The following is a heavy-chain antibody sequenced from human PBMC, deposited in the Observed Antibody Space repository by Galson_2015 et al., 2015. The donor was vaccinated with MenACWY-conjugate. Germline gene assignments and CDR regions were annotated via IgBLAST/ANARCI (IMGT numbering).Heavy chain of an antibody. V-gene: IGHV5-51*01. CDR1: GYSFTTYW. Sequence: QSGAEVKKPGESLKISCKTTGYSFTTYWIAWVRQMPGTGLEWMGLISPGASNTRYSPSFQGQVTISADKSISTAYLQWSSLKASDTAMYYCARHPPGGRGMDVWGQGTTVTVSS. CDR2: ISPGASNT. D-gene: IGHD1-26*01. J-gene: IGHJ6*02. CDR3: ARHPPGGRGMDV.